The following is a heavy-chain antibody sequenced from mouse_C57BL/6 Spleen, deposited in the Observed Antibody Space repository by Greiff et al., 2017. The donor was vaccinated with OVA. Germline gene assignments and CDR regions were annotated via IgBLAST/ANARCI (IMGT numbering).Heavy chain of an antibody. Sequence: DVQLVESGPGLVKPSQSLSLTCSVTGYSITSGYYWNWIRQFPGNKLEWMGYISYDGSNNYNPSLKNRISITRDTSKNQFFLKLNSVTTEDTATYYCARDYYGSKDYAMDYWGQGTSVTVSS. J-gene: IGHJ4*01. CDR3: ARDYYGSKDYAMDY. CDR2: ISYDGSN. CDR1: GYSITSGYY. V-gene: IGHV3-6*01. D-gene: IGHD1-1*01.